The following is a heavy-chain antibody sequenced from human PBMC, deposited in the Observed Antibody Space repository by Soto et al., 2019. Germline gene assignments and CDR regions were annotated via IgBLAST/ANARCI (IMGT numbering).Heavy chain of an antibody. Sequence: QLQLHQSGPGLVKPSENLSLTCTVSGASISSSRSYWGWVRQPPGKGLEWIVSFYYTGGTYSTYYNPSLKSRVTISVDTSKSQFSLNLRPVTAADTAVYYCARPRQGNYDFLGGYYALDYWGQGTLVTVSS. V-gene: IGHV4-39*01. CDR1: GASISSSRSY. D-gene: IGHD3-3*01. CDR2: FYYTGGT. CDR3: ARPRQGNYDFLGGYYALDY. J-gene: IGHJ4*02.